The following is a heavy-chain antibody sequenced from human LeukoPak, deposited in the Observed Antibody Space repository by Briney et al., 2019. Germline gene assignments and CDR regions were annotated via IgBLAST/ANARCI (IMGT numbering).Heavy chain of an antibody. CDR1: GFTVSSNY. CDR3: ATVRYSSSWYPLYYYGMDV. D-gene: IGHD6-13*01. V-gene: IGHV3-53*01. CDR2: IYSGGST. Sequence: PGGSLRLSCAASGFTVSSNYMSWVRQAPGKGLEWVSVIYSGGSTYYADSVKGRFTISRDNSKNTLYLQMNSLRAEDTAVYYCATVRYSSSWYPLYYYGMDVWGQGTTVTVSS. J-gene: IGHJ6*02.